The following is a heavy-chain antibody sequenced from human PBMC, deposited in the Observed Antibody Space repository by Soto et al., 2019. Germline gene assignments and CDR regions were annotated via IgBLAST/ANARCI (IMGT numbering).Heavy chain of an antibody. CDR1: GYTFTNYD. Sequence: QVHLVQSGAEVKKPGASVKVSCKASGYTFTNYDINWVRQAPGQELEWMGWISTYTDNTNYAQKLQGRDTMTTGTSTSTAYVELRSLRSDDTAVYYCARGYYYGSGRPTPGGMDVWGQGKTVTV. J-gene: IGHJ6*02. CDR3: ARGYYYGSGRPTPGGMDV. D-gene: IGHD3-10*01. V-gene: IGHV1-18*01. CDR2: ISTYTDNT.